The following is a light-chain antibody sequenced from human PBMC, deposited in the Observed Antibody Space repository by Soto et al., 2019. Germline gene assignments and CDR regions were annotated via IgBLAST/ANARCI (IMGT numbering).Light chain of an antibody. V-gene: IGLV2-14*03. Sequence: QSALTQPASVSGSPGQSITISCTGTSSDVGAYDYVSWYQQHPDKAPKLMIYEVSNRPSGVSNRFSGSKSVNTATLTISGLQADDEDDYYCSSYTSSSTRVFGTGTKLTVL. CDR2: EVS. J-gene: IGLJ1*01. CDR3: SSYTSSSTRV. CDR1: SSDVGAYDY.